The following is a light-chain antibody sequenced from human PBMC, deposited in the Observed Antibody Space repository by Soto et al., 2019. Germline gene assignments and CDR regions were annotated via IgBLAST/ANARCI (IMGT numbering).Light chain of an antibody. J-gene: IGLJ2*01. V-gene: IGLV2-8*01. CDR3: SSYAGSKNLV. Sequence: QSVLTQPPSASGSPGQSVTISCTGTSSDVGGYNYVSWYQQHPGKAPKLMIYEVSKWLSGVPDRFSGSKSGNTASLTVSGLQAEDEADYYCSSYAGSKNLVFGGGTKLTVL. CDR2: EVS. CDR1: SSDVGGYNY.